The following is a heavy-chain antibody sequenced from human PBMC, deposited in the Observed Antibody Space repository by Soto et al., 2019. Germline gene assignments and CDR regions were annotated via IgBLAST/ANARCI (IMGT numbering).Heavy chain of an antibody. V-gene: IGHV2-5*02. J-gene: IGHJ4*02. CDR3: AHTNTKGVAATTLTDY. D-gene: IGHD2-15*01. CDR1: GFSLSTSGVG. CDR2: IYWDDDK. Sequence: SGPTLVNPTQPLTLTCTFSGFSLSTSGVGVGWIRQPPGKALEWLALIYWDDDKRYSPSLKSRLTITKDTSKNQVVLTMTNMDPVDTATYYCAHTNTKGVAATTLTDYWGQGTLVTVSS.